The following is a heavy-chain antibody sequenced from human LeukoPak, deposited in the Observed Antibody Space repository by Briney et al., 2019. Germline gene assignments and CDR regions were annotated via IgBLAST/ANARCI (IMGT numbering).Heavy chain of an antibody. D-gene: IGHD3-3*01. CDR3: ARGYFWSGYLSWFDP. Sequence: SETLSLTCTVSGGSISSYYWSWIRQPPGEGLEWIGYIYYSGSTDSNPSLKSRVAMSVDTSKNQIFLKLSSVTAADTAVYYCARGYFWSGYLSWFDPWGQGTLVTVSS. J-gene: IGHJ5*02. CDR2: IYYSGST. CDR1: GGSISSYY. V-gene: IGHV4-59*01.